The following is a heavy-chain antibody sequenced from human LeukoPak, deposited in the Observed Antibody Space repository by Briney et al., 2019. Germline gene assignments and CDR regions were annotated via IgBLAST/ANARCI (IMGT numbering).Heavy chain of an antibody. J-gene: IGHJ3*02. CDR2: IYTSGST. Sequence: PSETLSLTCTVSGGSISSYYWSWIRQPPGKGLEWIGYIYTSGSTNYNPSLKSRVTISVDTSKNQFSLKPSSVTAADTTVYYCARLTWVVLVGPSIPGDAFDIWGQGTMVTVSS. V-gene: IGHV4-4*09. D-gene: IGHD2-15*01. CDR1: GGSISSYY. CDR3: ARLTWVVLVGPSIPGDAFDI.